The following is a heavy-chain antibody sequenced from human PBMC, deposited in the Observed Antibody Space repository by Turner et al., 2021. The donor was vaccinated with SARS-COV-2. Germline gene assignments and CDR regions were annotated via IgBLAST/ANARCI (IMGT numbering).Heavy chain of an antibody. D-gene: IGHD2-15*01. Sequence: QLQLQESGPGLVKPSETLSLSCTVSGGSISSSSYYWGWIRQPPGKGLEWVGNIYESGSTYYNPSLKSRVTIAVDTSKNQFSLKLSSVTAADTAVYYCAGEVVAATRPYYYGMDVWGQGTTVTVSS. J-gene: IGHJ6*02. CDR2: IYESGST. CDR1: GGSISSSSYY. CDR3: AGEVVAATRPYYYGMDV. V-gene: IGHV4-39*02.